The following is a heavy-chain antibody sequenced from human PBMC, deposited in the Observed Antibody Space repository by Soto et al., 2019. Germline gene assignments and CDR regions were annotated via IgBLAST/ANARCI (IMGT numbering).Heavy chain of an antibody. CDR1: GGTFSSYA. Sequence: QVQLVQSGAEVQKPGSSVKVSCKASGGTFSSYAISWVRQAPGQGLEWMGGIIPIFGTANYAQKFQGRVRITAAESTSTAYMELSSLRSEDTAVYYCARREMATIGLVVYYYYYGMDVWGQGTTVTVSS. J-gene: IGHJ6*02. V-gene: IGHV1-69*01. CDR2: IIPIFGTA. CDR3: ARREMATIGLVVYYYYYGMDV. D-gene: IGHD5-12*01.